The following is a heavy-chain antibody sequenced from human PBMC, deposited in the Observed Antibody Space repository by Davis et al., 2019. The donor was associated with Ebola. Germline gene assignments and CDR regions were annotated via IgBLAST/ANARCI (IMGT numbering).Heavy chain of an antibody. Sequence: PGGSLRLSCAASGFAFSGYSIHWVRQAPGKGLEWVAVISYHGSIKHYADSVKGRFTISRDNSKNTLSLQMNSLTAEDTAVYYCARDRKTGTWGFGNDMDVWGKGTTVTVSS. J-gene: IGHJ6*03. CDR3: ARDRKTGTWGFGNDMDV. CDR1: GFAFSGYS. D-gene: IGHD1-7*01. V-gene: IGHV3-30-3*01. CDR2: ISYHGSIK.